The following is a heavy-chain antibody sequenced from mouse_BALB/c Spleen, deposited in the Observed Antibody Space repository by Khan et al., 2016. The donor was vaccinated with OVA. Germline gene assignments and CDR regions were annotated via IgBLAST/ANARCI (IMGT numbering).Heavy chain of an antibody. CDR2: ISYDGSN. V-gene: IGHV3-6*02. J-gene: IGHJ2*01. Sequence: EVQLQESGPGLVKPSQSLSLTCSVTDYSITSGYYWNWIRQFPGNKLEWMGYISYDGSNNYNPSLKNRISITRYTSKTQFFLKLNSVTTEDTATYYCAIPHRYGGYYFDYWGQGTTLTVSS. CDR1: DYSITSGYY. CDR3: AIPHRYGGYYFDY. D-gene: IGHD2-14*01.